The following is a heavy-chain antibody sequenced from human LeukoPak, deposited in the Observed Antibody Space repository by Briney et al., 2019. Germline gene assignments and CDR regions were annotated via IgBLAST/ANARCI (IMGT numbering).Heavy chain of an antibody. V-gene: IGHV1-46*01. CDR2: INPSGGST. CDR3: ARDIVVVPAAKDIVVVVAATWDY. CDR1: GYTFTSYY. Sequence: GASVKVSCKASGYTFTSYYMHWVRQAPGQGLEWMGIINPSGGSTSYAQKFQGRVTMTRDTSTSTVYMELSSLRSEATAVYYCARDIVVVPAAKDIVVVVAATWDYWGQGTLVTVSS. J-gene: IGHJ4*02. D-gene: IGHD2-15*01.